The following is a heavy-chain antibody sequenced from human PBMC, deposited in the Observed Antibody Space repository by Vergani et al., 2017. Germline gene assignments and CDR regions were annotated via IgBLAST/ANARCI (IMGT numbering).Heavy chain of an antibody. CDR3: AREVGAAGMDV. J-gene: IGHJ6*02. CDR1: GGSISSYY. CDR2: IYYSGST. V-gene: IGHV4-59*13. D-gene: IGHD1-26*01. Sequence: QVQLQESGPGLVKPSETLSLTCTVSGGSISSYYWSWIRQPPGKGLEWIGYIYYSGSTNYNPSLKSRVTISVETSKNQFSLKLSAVTAADTAVYYCAREVGAAGMDVWGQGTTVTVSS.